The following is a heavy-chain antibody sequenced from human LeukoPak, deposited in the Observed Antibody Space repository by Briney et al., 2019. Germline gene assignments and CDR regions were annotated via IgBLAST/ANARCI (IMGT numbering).Heavy chain of an antibody. D-gene: IGHD6-19*01. V-gene: IGHV3-21*01. CDR2: IGSSSSYI. CDR3: AREAVAGTEGPHDAFDI. CDR1: GFTFSSYS. J-gene: IGHJ3*02. Sequence: GGSLRLSCAASGFTFSSYSMNWVRQAPGKGLEWVSSIGSSSSYIYYADSVKGRFTISRDNAKNSLYLQMNSLRAEDTAVYYCAREAVAGTEGPHDAFDIWGQGTMVTASS.